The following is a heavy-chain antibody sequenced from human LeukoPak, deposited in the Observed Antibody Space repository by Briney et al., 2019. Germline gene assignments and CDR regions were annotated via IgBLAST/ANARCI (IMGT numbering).Heavy chain of an antibody. CDR3: ARVSQWLPLFDY. Sequence: GSSVKVSCKASGYTFTSYYMHWVRQAPGQGLEWMGIINPSGGSTSYAQKFQGRVTMTRDTSTSTVYMELSSLRSEDTAVYYCARVSQWLPLFDYWGQGTLVTVSS. J-gene: IGHJ4*02. D-gene: IGHD6-19*01. CDR2: INPSGGST. V-gene: IGHV1-46*01. CDR1: GYTFTSYY.